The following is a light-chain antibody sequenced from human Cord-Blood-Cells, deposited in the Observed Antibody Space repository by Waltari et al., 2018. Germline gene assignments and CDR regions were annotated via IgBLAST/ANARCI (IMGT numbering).Light chain of an antibody. V-gene: IGKV1-NL1*01. CDR2: AAA. Sequence: DIQMTQSPSSLSASVGDRVTITCRASQGISNSLAWYQQKPVKAPKLLLYAAARLEIGVPSRFSGSGSGTDYTLTISSLQPKDFATYYCQQYYSTPLYTFGQGTKLEIK. CDR1: QGISNS. CDR3: QQYYSTPLYT. J-gene: IGKJ2*01.